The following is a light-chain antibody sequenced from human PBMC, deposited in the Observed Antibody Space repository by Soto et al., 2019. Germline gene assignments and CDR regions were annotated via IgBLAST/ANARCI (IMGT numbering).Light chain of an antibody. J-gene: IGLJ1*01. V-gene: IGLV2-14*01. CDR1: SSDVGGYNH. CDR2: EVS. CDR3: SSYPSSNTLYV. Sequence: QSALTQPASVSGSPGQSITISCTGTSSDVGGYNHVAWYQQHPGKAPKLMIYEVSNRPSGVSHRFSGSKSGNTASLTISGLQAEDEADYYCSSYPSSNTLYVFGSGTKLTVL.